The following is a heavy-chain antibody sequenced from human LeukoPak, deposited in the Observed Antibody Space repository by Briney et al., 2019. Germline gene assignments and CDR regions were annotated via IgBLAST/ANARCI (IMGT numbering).Heavy chain of an antibody. CDR2: INYSGGT. D-gene: IGHD6-13*01. CDR3: AREYSSSAPPLY. Sequence: TSETLSPTCTVSGGSISTYYWSWIRQPPGKGLEWIGNINYSGGTKYNPSLKSRVTISVDTSKNQFSLKLSSVTAADTALYYCAREYSSSAPPLYWGQGTLVTVSS. CDR1: GGSISTYY. J-gene: IGHJ4*02. V-gene: IGHV4-59*01.